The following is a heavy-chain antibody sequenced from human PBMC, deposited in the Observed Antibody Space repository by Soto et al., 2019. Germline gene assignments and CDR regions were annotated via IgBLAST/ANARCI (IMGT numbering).Heavy chain of an antibody. J-gene: IGHJ6*02. CDR1: GFTFSSYG. CDR2: IWYDGSNK. D-gene: IGHD6-13*01. Sequence: PGGSLRLSCAASGFTFSSYGMHWVRQAPGKGLEWVAVIWYDGSNKYYADSVKGRFTISRDNSKNTVYLQMNSLRAEDTAVYYCARDLMGSSSWYGGYYYYGMDVWGQGTTVTVSS. V-gene: IGHV3-33*01. CDR3: ARDLMGSSSWYGGYYYYGMDV.